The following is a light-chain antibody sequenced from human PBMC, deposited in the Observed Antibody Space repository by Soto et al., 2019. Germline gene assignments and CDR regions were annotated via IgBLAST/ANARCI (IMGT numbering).Light chain of an antibody. V-gene: IGKV3-11*01. Sequence: EIVLTQSPVTLSLSPGERATLSCRASQSVSSFLAWNQQKPGQPPRLLIYDVSNRAAGIPARFSGSGSGTDFTLTISSLEPEDFAVYHCLQRTDWPPVYTFGQGTKLEIK. J-gene: IGKJ2*01. CDR1: QSVSSF. CDR2: DVS. CDR3: LQRTDWPPVYT.